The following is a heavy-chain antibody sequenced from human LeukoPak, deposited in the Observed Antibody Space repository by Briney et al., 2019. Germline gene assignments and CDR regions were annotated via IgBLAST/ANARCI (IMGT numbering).Heavy chain of an antibody. CDR2: ISWNSGSI. V-gene: IGHV3-9*01. CDR1: GFTFDDYA. J-gene: IGHJ6*02. Sequence: GRSLRLSCAASGFTFDDYAMHWVRQAPGKGLEWVSGISWNSGSIGYADSVKGRFTISRDNAKNSLYLQMNSLRVEDTALYYCAKTLGRLSPLYYYYGMDVWGQGTTVTVSS. D-gene: IGHD2/OR15-2a*01. CDR3: AKTLGRLSPLYYYYGMDV.